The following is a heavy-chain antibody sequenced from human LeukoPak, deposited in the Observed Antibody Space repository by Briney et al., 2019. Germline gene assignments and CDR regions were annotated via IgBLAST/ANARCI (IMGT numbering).Heavy chain of an antibody. CDR2: IYYSGST. CDR1: GGSISSYY. Sequence: SETLSLTCTVSGGSISSYYWSWIRQPPGKGLEWIGYIYYSGSTIYNPSLKSRVTISVDTSKNQFSLKLSSVTAADTAVYYCARFSRRPDKSFDCWGQGTLVTVSS. J-gene: IGHJ4*02. CDR3: ARFSRRPDKSFDC. V-gene: IGHV4-59*01.